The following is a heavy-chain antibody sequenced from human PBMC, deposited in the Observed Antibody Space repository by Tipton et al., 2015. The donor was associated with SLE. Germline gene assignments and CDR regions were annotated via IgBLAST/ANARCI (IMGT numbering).Heavy chain of an antibody. V-gene: IGHV4-31*03. Sequence: LRLSCSVYGDSLSGQYWSWIRQPPGKGLEWIGYIYHTGSTYYNPSLESRLTISIDTSKNQFSLRLTSMTPADTALYYCARARRTTSSHFDYWGQGTLVTVSS. J-gene: IGHJ4*02. CDR2: IYHTGST. CDR1: GDSLSGQY. CDR3: ARARRTTSSHFDY. D-gene: IGHD1-14*01.